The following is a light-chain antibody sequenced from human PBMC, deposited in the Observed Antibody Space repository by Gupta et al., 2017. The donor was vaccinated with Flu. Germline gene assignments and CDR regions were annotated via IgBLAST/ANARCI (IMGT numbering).Light chain of an antibody. CDR3: CSHAGTFTFV. Sequence: TSSDVGNYDYVSWYQQHPGKAPKLMIYGVTKRPSGVPDRFSGSKSDNTASLAISGLQAEDEANYYCCSHAGTFTFVFGGGTKLTVL. CDR1: SSDVGNYDY. CDR2: GVT. V-gene: IGLV2-11*03. J-gene: IGLJ2*01.